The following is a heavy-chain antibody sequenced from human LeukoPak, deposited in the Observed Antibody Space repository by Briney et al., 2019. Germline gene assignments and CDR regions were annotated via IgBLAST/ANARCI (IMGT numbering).Heavy chain of an antibody. D-gene: IGHD6-19*01. CDR3: AKDIPAQQWLAAFDI. J-gene: IGHJ3*02. CDR1: GFTFDDYA. CDR2: ISWNSGSI. V-gene: IGHV3-9*01. Sequence: GGSLRLSCAASGFTFDDYAMHWVRHAPGKGLEWVSGISWNSGSIGYADSVKGRFTISRDSAKNSLYLQMNSLRAEDTALYYCAKDIPAQQWLAAFDIWGQGTMVTVSS.